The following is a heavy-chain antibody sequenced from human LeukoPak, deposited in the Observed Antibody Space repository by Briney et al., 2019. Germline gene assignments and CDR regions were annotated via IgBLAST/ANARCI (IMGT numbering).Heavy chain of an antibody. CDR3: ARGKYSSSWYEAEFDP. D-gene: IGHD6-13*01. CDR2: IGTSNGKI. J-gene: IGHJ5*02. V-gene: IGHV3-48*04. CDR1: GFNSSSYS. Sequence: PGGSLRLSCAASGFNSSSYSMNWVRQAPGKGLEWVSYIGTSNGKISYADSVRGRFTVSRDSAKNSLYLQMNSLRGDDTAVYHCARGKYSSSWYEAEFDPWGQGTLVTVSS.